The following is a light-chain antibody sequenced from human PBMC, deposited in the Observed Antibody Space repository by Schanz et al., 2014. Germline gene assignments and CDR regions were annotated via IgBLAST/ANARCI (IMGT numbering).Light chain of an antibody. CDR2: STT. CDR3: LLSYSGAREV. CDR1: TGPVTSGHY. Sequence: QAVVTQEASLTVSPGGTVTLTCASSTGPVTSGHYANWFQQKPGQAPRALIYSTTNKRTWTPARFSGSLLGGKAALTLSGAQPEDEAEYYCLLSYSGAREVFGGGTKLTVL. J-gene: IGLJ2*01. V-gene: IGLV7-43*01.